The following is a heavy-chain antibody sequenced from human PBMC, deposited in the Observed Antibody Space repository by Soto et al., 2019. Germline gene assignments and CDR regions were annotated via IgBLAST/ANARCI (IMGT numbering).Heavy chain of an antibody. Sequence: EVQLVESGGGLVQPGWSLRLSCEASRGAFGDYWMHWVRQAPGKGLVWVSRINRDGNDIIYADSVKGRFTASRDNAKNMVFLLMNSLRVEDPAVYYRAGDVPHNGFESGGQGARVNVSS. CDR3: AGDVPHNGFES. CDR1: RGAFGDYW. CDR2: INRDGNDI. J-gene: IGHJ5*01. V-gene: IGHV3-74*01. D-gene: IGHD3-10*02.